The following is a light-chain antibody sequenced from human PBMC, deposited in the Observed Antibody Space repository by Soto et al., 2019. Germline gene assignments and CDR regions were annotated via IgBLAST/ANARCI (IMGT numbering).Light chain of an antibody. CDR1: QSVGNS. V-gene: IGKV3-11*01. Sequence: EIVLTQSPDTLSLSPGERATLSCKASQSVGNSFAWYQQKPGQAPRLLIYDVSKRATGIPARFSGSGSGTDFTLVISSLEPEDFAVYSCQQRRAWPLTFGGGT. CDR3: QQRRAWPLT. J-gene: IGKJ4*01. CDR2: DVS.